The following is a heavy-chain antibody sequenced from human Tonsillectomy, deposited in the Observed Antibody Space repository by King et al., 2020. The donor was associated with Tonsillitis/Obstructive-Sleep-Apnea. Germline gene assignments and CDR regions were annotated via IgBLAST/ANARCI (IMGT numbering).Heavy chain of an antibody. CDR2: IKQDGSEK. V-gene: IGHV3-7*03. J-gene: IGHJ4*02. CDR3: ARGRSGSYYSPPNY. CDR1: GFTFSSYW. D-gene: IGHD1-26*01. Sequence: QLVESGGGLVQPGGSLRLSCAASGFTFSSYWMSWVRQAPGKGLEWVANIKQDGSEKYYVDSVKGRFTISRDNAKNSLYLQMNSLRAEDTAVYYCARGRSGSYYSPPNYWGQGTLVTVSS.